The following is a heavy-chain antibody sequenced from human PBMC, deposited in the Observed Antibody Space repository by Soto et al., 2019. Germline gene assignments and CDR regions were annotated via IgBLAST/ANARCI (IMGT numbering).Heavy chain of an antibody. V-gene: IGHV1-69*13. CDR2: IIPIFGTA. CDR3: ASHGYSYGYLFDY. CDR1: GVTFSSYA. J-gene: IGHJ4*02. Sequence: GASVKVSCKASGVTFSSYAISWVRQAPGQGLEWMGGIIPIFGTANYAQKFQGRVTITADESTSTAYMELSSLRSEDTAVYYCASHGYSYGYLFDYWGQGTLVTVSS. D-gene: IGHD5-18*01.